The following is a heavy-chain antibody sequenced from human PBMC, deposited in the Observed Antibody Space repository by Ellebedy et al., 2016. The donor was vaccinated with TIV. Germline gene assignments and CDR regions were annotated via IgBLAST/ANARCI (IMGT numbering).Heavy chain of an antibody. V-gene: IGHV1-8*01. CDR3: ARVKAKTRLGGRDYYYGMDV. CDR2: MNPNSGNT. J-gene: IGHJ6*02. D-gene: IGHD2-21*01. CDR1: GYTFTSYD. Sequence: ASVKVSCXASGYTFTSYDINWVRQATGQGLEWMGWMNPNSGNTGYAQKFQGRVTITRNTSISTAYMELSSLRSEDTAVYYCARVKAKTRLGGRDYYYGMDVWGQGTTVTVSS.